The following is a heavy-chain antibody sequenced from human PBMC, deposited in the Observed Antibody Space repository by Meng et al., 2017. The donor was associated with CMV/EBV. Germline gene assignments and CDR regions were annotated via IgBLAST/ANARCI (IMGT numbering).Heavy chain of an antibody. D-gene: IGHD2-2*01. CDR1: GYTFTGYY. CDR3: ARGGADCSSTSCYRGNYYYYYGMDV. J-gene: IGHJ6*02. Sequence: ASVKVSCKASGYTFTGYYMHWVRQAPGQGLEWMGWINPNSGGTNYAQKFQGRVTMTRDTSTSTVYMELSSLRSEDTAVYYCARGGADCSSTSCYRGNYYYYYGMDVWGQGTTVTVSS. V-gene: IGHV1-2*02. CDR2: INPNSGGT.